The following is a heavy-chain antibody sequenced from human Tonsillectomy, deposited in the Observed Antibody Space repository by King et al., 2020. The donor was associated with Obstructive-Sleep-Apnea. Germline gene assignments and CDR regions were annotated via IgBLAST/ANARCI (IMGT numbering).Heavy chain of an antibody. CDR3: ARTGGYSIKD. CDR1: GGSISSYY. V-gene: IGHV4-59*08. J-gene: IGHJ4*02. D-gene: IGHD6-13*01. Sequence: QLQESGPGLVKPSETLSLTCTVSGGSISSYYWSWIQQAPGKGLEWFGYIHNSGSTNYNPSLKSRVTISVDTSKNQFSLKLTSVTAADTAVYSCARTGGYSIKDWGQGTLVTVSS. CDR2: IHNSGST.